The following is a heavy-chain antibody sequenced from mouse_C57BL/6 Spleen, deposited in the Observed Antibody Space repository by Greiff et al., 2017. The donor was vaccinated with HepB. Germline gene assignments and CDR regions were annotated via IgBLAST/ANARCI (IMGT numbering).Heavy chain of an antibody. CDR1: GYTFTSYW. V-gene: IGHV1-69*01. CDR2: IDPSGSYT. CDR3: ARYKTIESYYDLDY. J-gene: IGHJ4*01. Sequence: QVQLQQPGAELVMPGASVKLSCKASGYTFTSYWMHWVKQRPGQGLEWIGEIDPSGSYTNYNQKFKDKSTLTVDKSSSTAYMQLSSLTSEDSAVYYCARYKTIESYYDLDYWGQGTSVTVSS. D-gene: IGHD1-3*01.